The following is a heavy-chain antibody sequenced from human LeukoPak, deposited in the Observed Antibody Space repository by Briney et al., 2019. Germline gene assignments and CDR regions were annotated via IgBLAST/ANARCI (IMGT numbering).Heavy chain of an antibody. V-gene: IGHV3-23*01. Sequence: GGSLRLSCSASGFRLSSYGMSWVRQAPGKGLEWVSGISDSGEHTHYADSVKGRFTISRDNSKNTLYLQMNSLRAEDTAVYYCAKESYSSSWYQKYYFDYWGQGTPVTVSS. CDR1: GFRLSSYG. CDR3: AKESYSSSWYQKYYFDY. J-gene: IGHJ4*02. D-gene: IGHD6-13*01. CDR2: ISDSGEHT.